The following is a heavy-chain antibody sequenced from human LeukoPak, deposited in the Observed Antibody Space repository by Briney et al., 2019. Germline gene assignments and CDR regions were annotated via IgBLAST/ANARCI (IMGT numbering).Heavy chain of an antibody. Sequence: GGSLRLSCAASGFTFSSYAMSWVRQAPGKGLEWVSAISGGVGTTYYADSVKGRFTISRDNAENTLYLQMNSLRAEDTAVYYCARGTAGYHSSYFDYWGQGTLVTVSS. CDR2: ISGGVGTT. CDR1: GFTFSSYA. D-gene: IGHD3-16*02. CDR3: ARGTAGYHSSYFDY. J-gene: IGHJ4*02. V-gene: IGHV3-23*01.